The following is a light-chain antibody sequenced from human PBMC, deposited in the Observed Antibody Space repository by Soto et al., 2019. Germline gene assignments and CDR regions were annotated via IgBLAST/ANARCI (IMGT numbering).Light chain of an antibody. J-gene: IGKJ1*01. CDR3: QQYDSSPRT. CDR2: GAS. V-gene: IGKV3-20*01. Sequence: DIVLTQSPGALSLSPGERATLSCRASQSVSSSFLAWYQQKPGQAPRLLIYGASSRATGIPDRFSGSGSGTDFTLTSSRLEPEEFAVYYCQQYDSSPRTFGQGTKVEIK. CDR1: QSVSSSF.